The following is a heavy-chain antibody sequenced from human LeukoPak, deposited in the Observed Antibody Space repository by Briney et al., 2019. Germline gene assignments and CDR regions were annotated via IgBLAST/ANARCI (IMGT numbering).Heavy chain of an antibody. CDR3: ARALYDFWSGYYHY. Sequence: ASVKVSCKASGYTFTDYYMHWVRQAPGQGLEWMGWINPNSGGTNYAQKFQGRVTMTRDTSISTAYMELSRLRSDDTAVYYCARALYDFWSGYYHYWGQGTLVTVSS. V-gene: IGHV1-2*02. CDR2: INPNSGGT. J-gene: IGHJ4*02. CDR1: GYTFTDYY. D-gene: IGHD3-3*01.